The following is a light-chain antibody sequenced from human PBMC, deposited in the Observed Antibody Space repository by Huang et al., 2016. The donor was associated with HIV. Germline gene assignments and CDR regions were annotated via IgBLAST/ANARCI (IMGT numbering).Light chain of an antibody. CDR1: QSVSSY. V-gene: IGKV3-11*01. J-gene: IGKJ4*01. Sequence: EIVLTQSPATLSLSPGERATLSCRASQSVSSYLAWYQQKPGQAPRLLIYDASNRATGIPARFSGSGYGTDFTLTISSLEPEDFAVYYCQQRSNWAPITFGGGTKVEIK. CDR2: DAS. CDR3: QQRSNWAPIT.